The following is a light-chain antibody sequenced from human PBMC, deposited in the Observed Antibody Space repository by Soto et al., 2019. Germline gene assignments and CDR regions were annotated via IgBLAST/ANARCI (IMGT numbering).Light chain of an antibody. CDR2: GNS. Sequence: QSVLTQPPSVSGAPGQRVTISCTGSSSNIGAGYDVHWYQQLPGTAPKLLIYGNSNRPSGVPDRFSGSKSGTSASLAITGLQAEDEADYYCQSYDSSLSVFGTGTKDTVL. V-gene: IGLV1-40*01. CDR3: QSYDSSLSV. J-gene: IGLJ1*01. CDR1: SSNIGAGYD.